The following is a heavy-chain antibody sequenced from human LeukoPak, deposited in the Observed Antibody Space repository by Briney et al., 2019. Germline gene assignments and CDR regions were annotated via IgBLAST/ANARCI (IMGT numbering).Heavy chain of an antibody. CDR2: INPNSGGT. D-gene: IGHD3-10*01. Sequence: ASVKVSCKASGYTFTGYYMHWVRQAPGQGLEWMGWINPNSGGTNYAQKFQGWVTMTRDTSISTAYMELSRLRSDDTAVYYCARARVQYSMVRGVIITGMDVWGQGTTVTVSS. J-gene: IGHJ6*02. V-gene: IGHV1-2*04. CDR3: ARARVQYSMVRGVIITGMDV. CDR1: GYTFTGYY.